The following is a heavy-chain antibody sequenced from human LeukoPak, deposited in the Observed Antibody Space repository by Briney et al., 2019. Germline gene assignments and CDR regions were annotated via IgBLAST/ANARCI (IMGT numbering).Heavy chain of an antibody. J-gene: IGHJ2*01. V-gene: IGHV3-53*01. Sequence: PGGSLRLSCAASGFAVSSNYMSWVRQAPGKGLEWVSVIYSGGSTYYADSVKGRFAISRDNSKNTLYLQMNSLRAEDTAVYYCARVDDWYFDLWGRGTLVTVSS. CDR1: GFAVSSNY. CDR3: ARVDDWYFDL. D-gene: IGHD3-3*01. CDR2: IYSGGST.